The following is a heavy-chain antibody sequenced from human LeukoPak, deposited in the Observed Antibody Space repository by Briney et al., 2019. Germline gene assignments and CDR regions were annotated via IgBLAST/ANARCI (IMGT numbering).Heavy chain of an antibody. V-gene: IGHV3-30*18. CDR2: ISYDGSNK. J-gene: IGHJ3*02. CDR1: GFTFSSYG. Sequence: PGGSLRLSCAASGFTFSSYGMHWIRQAPDKGLEWVAVISYDGSNKYHADSVKGRFTISRDNSKNTLYLQMNSLRAEDTAVYYCAKPQYYYDSSGYYPGAFDIWGQGTMVTVSS. CDR3: AKPQYYYDSSGYYPGAFDI. D-gene: IGHD3-22*01.